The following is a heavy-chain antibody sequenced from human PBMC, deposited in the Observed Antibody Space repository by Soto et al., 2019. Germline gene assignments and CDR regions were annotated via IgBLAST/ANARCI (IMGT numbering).Heavy chain of an antibody. J-gene: IGHJ5*01. CDR2: VHISGHS. Sequence: PSETLSLTCTVSGVSISSGGYYWGWIRQSPDKGLEWIAEVHISGHSNYNPSLRSRVSVSIDSSKNQFYLNLNSVTAADTAIYYCARVRQGCSANNCYFDPWGQGTQVTVSS. CDR1: GVSISSGGYY. V-gene: IGHV4-39*07. CDR3: ARVRQGCSANNCYFDP. D-gene: IGHD1-1*01.